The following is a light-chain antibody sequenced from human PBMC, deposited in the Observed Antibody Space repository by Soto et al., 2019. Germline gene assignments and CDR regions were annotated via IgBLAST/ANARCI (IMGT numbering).Light chain of an antibody. CDR2: EVG. CDR3: SSYTSSTTPVV. J-gene: IGLJ2*01. CDR1: SSDVGGYNY. Sequence: QSALTQPASVSGSPGQSITISCTGTSSDVGGYNYVSWYQQRPGKAPKLMIHEVGNRPSGASNRFSGSKSGNTASLTISGLQAEDEGDYYCSSYTSSTTPVVFGGGTQLTVL. V-gene: IGLV2-14*01.